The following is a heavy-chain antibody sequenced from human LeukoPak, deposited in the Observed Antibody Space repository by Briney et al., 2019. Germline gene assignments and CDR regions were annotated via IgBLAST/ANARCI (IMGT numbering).Heavy chain of an antibody. V-gene: IGHV1-2*02. J-gene: IGHJ4*02. CDR2: INPNSGGT. Sequence: ASLKVSCKASGYTFTDYYIHWVRQAPGQGLEWMGWINPNSGGTNYAQKFYVRVTMTRDTSITTAYMELSRLRSDDTAVFYCARSPHILTGENFDFWGQGTLVTVSS. CDR1: GYTFTDYY. D-gene: IGHD3-9*01. CDR3: ARSPHILTGENFDF.